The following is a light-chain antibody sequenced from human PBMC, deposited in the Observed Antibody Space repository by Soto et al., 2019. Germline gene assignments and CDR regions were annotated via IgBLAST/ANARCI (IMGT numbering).Light chain of an antibody. Sequence: DIQMTQSPSTLSGSVGDRVTITCRASHIISSYLDWYQQKPGKAPKLLIYAASSLQSGVPSRFSGSGSGTDFTLTISSLQPEDFATYYCQQSYSTPRTFGQGTKVDIK. CDR2: AAS. J-gene: IGKJ1*01. V-gene: IGKV1-39*01. CDR3: QQSYSTPRT. CDR1: HIISSY.